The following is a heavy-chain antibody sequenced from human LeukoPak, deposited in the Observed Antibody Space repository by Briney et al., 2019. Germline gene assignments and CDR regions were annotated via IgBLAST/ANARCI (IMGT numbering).Heavy chain of an antibody. V-gene: IGHV3-43D*03. D-gene: IGHD6-13*01. CDR3: AKDLEPLAAAGLFDY. J-gene: IGHJ4*02. CDR1: GFTFDDYA. Sequence: PGGSLRLSCAASGFTFDDYAMHWVRQAPGKGLEWVSLISWDGGSTYYADSVKGRFTTSRDNSKNSLYLQMNSLRAEDTALYYCAKDLEPLAAAGLFDYWGQGTLVTVSS. CDR2: ISWDGGST.